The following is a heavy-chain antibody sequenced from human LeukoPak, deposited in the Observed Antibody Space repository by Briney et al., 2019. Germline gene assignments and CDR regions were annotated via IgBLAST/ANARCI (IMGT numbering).Heavy chain of an antibody. Sequence: SETLSLTCTVSGYSISSGYYWGWIRQPPGKGLEWIGSIYHSGSTYYNPSLKSRVTISVDTSKNQFSLKLSSVTAADTAVYYCARGGVTGTTGFDYWGQGTLVTVSS. CDR3: ARGGVTGTTGFDY. CDR2: IYHSGST. CDR1: GYSISSGYY. D-gene: IGHD1-20*01. V-gene: IGHV4-38-2*02. J-gene: IGHJ4*02.